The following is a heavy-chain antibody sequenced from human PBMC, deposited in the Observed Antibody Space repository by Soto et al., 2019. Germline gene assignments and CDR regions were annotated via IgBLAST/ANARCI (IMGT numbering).Heavy chain of an antibody. CDR2: ISYDGSNK. D-gene: IGHD6-19*01. CDR1: GFTFSSYA. V-gene: IGHV3-30-3*01. CDR3: ARGGSSGWYAWFDP. J-gene: IGHJ5*02. Sequence: VQLVESGGGVVQPGRSLRLSCAASGFTFSSYAMHWVRQAPGKGLEWVAVISYDGSNKYYADSVKGRFTISRDNSKNTLYLQMNSLRAEDTAVYYCARGGSSGWYAWFDPWGQGTLVTVSS.